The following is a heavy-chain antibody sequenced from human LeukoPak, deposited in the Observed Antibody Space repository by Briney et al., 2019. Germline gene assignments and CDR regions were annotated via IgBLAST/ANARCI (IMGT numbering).Heavy chain of an antibody. CDR1: GFTVSSNY. CDR3: ARGGRWLQPFDY. J-gene: IGHJ4*02. CDR2: IYSGGST. Sequence: GGSLRLSCAASGFTVSSNYLSWGRQAPGKGLEGVSVIYSGGSTYYADSVKGRFTISRDDSKNTLYLQMNSLGAEDTAVYYCARGGRWLQPFDYWGQGTLVTVSS. V-gene: IGHV3-66*01. D-gene: IGHD5-24*01.